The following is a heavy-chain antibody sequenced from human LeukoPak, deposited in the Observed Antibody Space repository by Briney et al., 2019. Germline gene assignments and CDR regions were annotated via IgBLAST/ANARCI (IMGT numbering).Heavy chain of an antibody. D-gene: IGHD6-19*01. CDR2: ISSSSSYI. CDR3: ARDGSSGHSFDY. Sequence: GGALRLSCAASGFTFSSYSMNWVRQAPGKGLEWVSPISSSSSYIYYADSVKGRFTISRDNAKTSLYLQMNSLRDEDTAVYDCARDGSSGHSFDYWGQGTLVTVSS. CDR1: GFTFSSYS. J-gene: IGHJ4*02. V-gene: IGHV3-21*01.